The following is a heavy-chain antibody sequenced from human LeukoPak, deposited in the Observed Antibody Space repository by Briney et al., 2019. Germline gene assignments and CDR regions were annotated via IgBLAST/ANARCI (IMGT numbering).Heavy chain of an antibody. V-gene: IGHV3-30-3*01. CDR1: GFTFSNAR. Sequence: GGSLRLSCAASGFTFSNARMNWVRQAPGKGLEWVAVISYDGSNKYYADSVKGRFTISRDNSKNTLYLQMNSLRAEDTAVYYCAREEIAVAGIDYWGQGTLVTVSS. CDR3: AREEIAVAGIDY. J-gene: IGHJ4*02. D-gene: IGHD6-19*01. CDR2: ISYDGSNK.